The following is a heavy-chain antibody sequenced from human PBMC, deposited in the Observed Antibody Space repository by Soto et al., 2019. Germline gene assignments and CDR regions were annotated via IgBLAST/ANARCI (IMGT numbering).Heavy chain of an antibody. CDR1: GGTFSTYA. Sequence: QVQLVQSGAEVKKPESSVKVSCKAPGGTFSTYAISWVRQAPGQGLEWMGGIIPMFGTATYAQRFQDRVTITADEATNTGYMELSSLRSEDTAVYFCASGIQLWLRRINNGYSRWGQGTLVTVSS. J-gene: IGHJ4*02. D-gene: IGHD5-18*01. CDR3: ASGIQLWLRRINNGYSR. V-gene: IGHV1-69*12. CDR2: IIPMFGTA.